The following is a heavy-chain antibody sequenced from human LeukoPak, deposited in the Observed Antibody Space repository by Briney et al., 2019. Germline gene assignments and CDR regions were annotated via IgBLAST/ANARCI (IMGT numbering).Heavy chain of an antibody. CDR2: MEHDGNEK. CDR3: ARDLGHSGYDLYDY. Sequence: GGFLRLSCVDSGITFSKYWMNWVRQAPGKGLEWVANMEHDGNEKHYVDSVEGRFTISRDNAKSSLYLQMNNLRAEDTAVYYCARDLGHSGYDLYDYWGQGTLATVSS. J-gene: IGHJ4*02. D-gene: IGHD5-12*01. V-gene: IGHV3-7*01. CDR1: GITFSKYW.